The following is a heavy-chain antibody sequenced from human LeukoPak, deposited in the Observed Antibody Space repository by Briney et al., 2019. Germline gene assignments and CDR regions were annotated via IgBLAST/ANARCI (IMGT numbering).Heavy chain of an antibody. CDR2: IKQDGSKQ. CDR3: ARDKGDYDTSGSLFVF. J-gene: IGHJ4*02. Sequence: GGSLRLSCAASGFTFSRYWMTWVRQVPRKGLEWVANIKQDGSKQYYADSVKGRFTISRDNAKNSLYLQMNSLRAEDTAVYYCARDKGDYDTSGSLFVFGGQGTLVTVSS. V-gene: IGHV3-7*03. CDR1: GFTFSRYW. D-gene: IGHD3-22*01.